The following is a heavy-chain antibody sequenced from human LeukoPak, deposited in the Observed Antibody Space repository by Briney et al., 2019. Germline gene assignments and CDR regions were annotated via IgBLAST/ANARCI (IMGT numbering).Heavy chain of an antibody. D-gene: IGHD5-18*01. CDR2: IYYSRST. J-gene: IGHJ4*02. V-gene: IGHV4-59*01. CDR1: GGSISSYY. CDR3: ASVDTAMETIDY. Sequence: SETLSLTCTVSGGSISSYYWSWIRQPPGKGLEWIGYIYYSRSTNYNPSLKSRVTISVDTSKNQFSLKLSSVTAADTAVYYCASVDTAMETIDYWGQGTLVTVSS.